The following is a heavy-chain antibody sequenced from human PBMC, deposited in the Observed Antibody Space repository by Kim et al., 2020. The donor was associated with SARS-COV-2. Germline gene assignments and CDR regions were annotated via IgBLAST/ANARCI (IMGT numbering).Heavy chain of an antibody. J-gene: IGHJ4*02. CDR3: AAYYHDEYFDY. CDR1: GYSFTSYW. CDR2: IDPSDSYT. V-gene: IGHV5-10-1*01. D-gene: IGHD3-22*01. Sequence: GESLKISCKGSGYSFTSYWITWVRQMPGKGLEWMGKIDPSDSYTNYSPSFQGHVTISADKSLSTAYLQWSSLKASDTAIYYCAAYYHDEYFDYWGQGTLVTVSS.